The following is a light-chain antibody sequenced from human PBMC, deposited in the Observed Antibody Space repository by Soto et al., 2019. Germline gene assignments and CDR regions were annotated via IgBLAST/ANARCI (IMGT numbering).Light chain of an antibody. Sequence: QSALTQPASVSGSPGQSITISCTGTSSDIGGYDYVSWYQQYPGKVPKLMIYDVTNRASGVPSRFSASKSGDTASLTISGLQAEDEAEYYGSSYTSTSTLVVFGGGTKLTVL. CDR1: SSDIGGYDY. CDR3: SSYTSTSTLVV. V-gene: IGLV2-14*01. CDR2: DVT. J-gene: IGLJ2*01.